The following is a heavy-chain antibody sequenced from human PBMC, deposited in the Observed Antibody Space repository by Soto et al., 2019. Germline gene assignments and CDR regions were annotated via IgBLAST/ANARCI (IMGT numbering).Heavy chain of an antibody. CDR3: TRDALGLDV. CDR1: CGRSVTQ. CDR2: LTANGNT. J-gene: IGHJ6*02. V-gene: IGHV3-53*01. Sequence: PGRSLRFSCVDLGCGRSVTQIRWVRQAPGQGMQWVSVLTANGNTIYADAVKGRFNVSRDLSKHTIYLQLNSVTVEDTGLYYCTRDALGLDVWDQGTTVIVYS.